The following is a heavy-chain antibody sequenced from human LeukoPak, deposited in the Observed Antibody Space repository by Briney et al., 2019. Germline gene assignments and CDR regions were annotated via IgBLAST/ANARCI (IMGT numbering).Heavy chain of an antibody. D-gene: IGHD3-9*01. J-gene: IGHJ4*02. CDR3: ARAYDILTGWLDY. Sequence: PGGSLRLSCAASGFTFSSYWMRWVRQAPGKGLEWVANIKQDGSEKYYVDSVRGRFTISGDNAKNSLYLQMNSLRVEDTAVYYCARAYDILTGWLDYWGQGTLVIVSS. V-gene: IGHV3-7*03. CDR2: IKQDGSEK. CDR1: GFTFSSYW.